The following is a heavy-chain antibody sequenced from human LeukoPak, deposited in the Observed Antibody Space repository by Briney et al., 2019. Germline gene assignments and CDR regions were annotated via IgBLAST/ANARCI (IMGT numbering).Heavy chain of an antibody. J-gene: IGHJ4*02. D-gene: IGHD3-22*01. CDR1: GFTFSSYW. Sequence: GGSLRLSCAASGFTFSSYWMTWVRQAPGRGLEWVANIKQDGSKKNYVDSVRGRLTISRDNAKNSLYLQMNSLRAEDTAVYYCATPLDYYDSSGYHQGGDWGQGTLVTVSS. V-gene: IGHV3-7*03. CDR3: ATPLDYYDSSGYHQGGD. CDR2: IKQDGSKK.